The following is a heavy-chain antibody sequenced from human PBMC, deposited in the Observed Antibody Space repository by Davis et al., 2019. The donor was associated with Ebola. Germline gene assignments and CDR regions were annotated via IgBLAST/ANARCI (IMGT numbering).Heavy chain of an antibody. D-gene: IGHD3-22*01. J-gene: IGHJ5*02. CDR1: GYTFTSYY. CDR3: ARDSLPYDSSGYQRWFDP. V-gene: IGHV1-46*01. CDR2: INPSGCST. Sequence: ASVKVSCKASGYTFTSYYMHWVRQAPGQGLEWMGIINPSGCSTSYAQKFQGRVTMTRDTSTSPVYMELSSLSSEDTAVYYCARDSLPYDSSGYQRWFDPWGQGTLVTVSS.